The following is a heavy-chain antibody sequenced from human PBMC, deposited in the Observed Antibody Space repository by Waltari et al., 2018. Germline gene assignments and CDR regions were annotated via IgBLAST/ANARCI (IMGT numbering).Heavy chain of an antibody. Sequence: EVQLVESGGGLIQPGGSLRLSCAVSGFSVTSNYLTWLRQAPGKGLEWVAVLYSGGGIYYTDSVKGRFTISRDNSNNTLDLQMTGLRADDTAVYFCARLKQLVYYFDSWGQGTQVTVSS. D-gene: IGHD1-1*01. CDR1: GFSVTSNY. V-gene: IGHV3-53*01. CDR2: LYSGGGI. J-gene: IGHJ4*02. CDR3: ARLKQLVYYFDS.